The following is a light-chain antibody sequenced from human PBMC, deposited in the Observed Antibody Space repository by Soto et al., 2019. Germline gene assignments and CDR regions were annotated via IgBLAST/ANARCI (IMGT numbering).Light chain of an antibody. CDR1: QSISSY. Sequence: DIQMTQSPSSLSASVGDRVIITCRASQSISSYLNWYQQKPGKAPKLLIYAASSLQSGVPSRFSGSASGTYFTLTTSSLQPEDFGTYYCQQSFTPAYTFGQGTRLEIK. CDR3: QQSFTPAYT. J-gene: IGKJ5*01. V-gene: IGKV1-39*01. CDR2: AAS.